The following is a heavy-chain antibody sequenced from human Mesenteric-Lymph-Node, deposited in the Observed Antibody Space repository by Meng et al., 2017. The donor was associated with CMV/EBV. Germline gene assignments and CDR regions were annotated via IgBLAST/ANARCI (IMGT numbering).Heavy chain of an antibody. J-gene: IGHJ6*02. CDR1: GFTFSDYY. V-gene: IGHV3-11*01. CDR2: IGTSDTIM. D-gene: IGHD4-23*01. CDR3: AREEGDYGGYYHYAMDV. Sequence: GESLKISCAASGFTFSDYYMTWIRQAPGKGLDCISYIGTSDTIMYYADSVKGRFTISRDNAKNSLYLQMNSLRAEDTAVYYCAREEGDYGGYYHYAMDVWGQGTTVTVSS.